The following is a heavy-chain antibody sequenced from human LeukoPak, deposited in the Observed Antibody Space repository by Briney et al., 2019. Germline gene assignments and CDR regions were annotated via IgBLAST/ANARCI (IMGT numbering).Heavy chain of an antibody. CDR2: IRYDGSNK. Sequence: GGSLRLSCAASGFTFSSYGMHWVRQAPGKGLEWVAFIRYDGSNKYYADSVKGRFTISRDNSKNTLYLQMNSLRAEDTAVYYCAKYHDFWSGSLDCWGQGTLVTVSS. D-gene: IGHD3-3*01. V-gene: IGHV3-30*02. CDR1: GFTFSSYG. J-gene: IGHJ4*02. CDR3: AKYHDFWSGSLDC.